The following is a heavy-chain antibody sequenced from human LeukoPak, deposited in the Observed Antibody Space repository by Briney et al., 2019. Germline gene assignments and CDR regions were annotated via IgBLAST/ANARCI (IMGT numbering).Heavy chain of an antibody. V-gene: IGHV4-4*07. D-gene: IGHD3-22*01. CDR1: GGSFSSYY. Sequence: SETLSLTCTVSGGSFSSYYWRWIRQPAGRGLEWIGRIYTSGSTNYNPSLKSRVTMSVDTSKNQFSLKLSSVTDAETAVYYCARAYYDSSGPKTVAGYNWFDPWGQGTLVTVSS. J-gene: IGHJ5*02. CDR3: ARAYYDSSGPKTVAGYNWFDP. CDR2: IYTSGST.